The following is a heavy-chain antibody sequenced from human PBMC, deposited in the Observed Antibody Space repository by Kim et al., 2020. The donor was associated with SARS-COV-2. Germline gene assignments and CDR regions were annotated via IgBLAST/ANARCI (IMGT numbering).Heavy chain of an antibody. CDR1: GFTFSSYA. CDR2: ISYDGSNK. V-gene: IGHV3-30-3*01. J-gene: IGHJ4*02. CDR3: ARVSVSSSEGGY. Sequence: GGSLRLSCAASGFTFSSYAMHWVRQAPGKGLEWVAVISYDGSNKYYADSVKGRFTISRDNSKNTLYLQMNSLRAEDTAVYYCARVSVSSSEGGYWGQGTLVTVSS. D-gene: IGHD6-6*01.